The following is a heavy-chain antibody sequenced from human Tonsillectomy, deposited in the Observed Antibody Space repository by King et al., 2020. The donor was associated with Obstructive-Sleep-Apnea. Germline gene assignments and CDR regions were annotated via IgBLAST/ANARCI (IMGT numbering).Heavy chain of an antibody. J-gene: IGHJ6*02. CDR2: IIPILGIA. Sequence: QLVQSGAEVKKPGSSVKVSCKASGGTFSSYAISWVRQAPGQGLEWMGGIIPILGIANYAQKFQGRVTITADKSTGTAYMELSSLRSEDTAVYYCARDSSGYSYGYYYYYGMDVWGQGTTVTVSS. CDR1: GGTFSSYA. V-gene: IGHV1-69*10. D-gene: IGHD5-18*01. CDR3: ARDSSGYSYGYYYYYGMDV.